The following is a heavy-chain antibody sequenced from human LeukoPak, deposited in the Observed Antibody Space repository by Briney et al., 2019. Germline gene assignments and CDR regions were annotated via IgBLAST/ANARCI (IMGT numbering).Heavy chain of an antibody. CDR1: GGSISSYY. J-gene: IGHJ4*02. CDR2: IYYSGTT. D-gene: IGHD3-10*01. CDR3: ARVTNYYGSGSYYYYFDY. Sequence: SETPSLTCTVSGGSISSYYWSWIRQPPGKGLEWIGYIYYSGTTNYNPSLKSRVTISVDTSKNQFSLKLSSVTAADTAVYYCARVTNYYGSGSYYYYFDYWGQGTLVTVSS. V-gene: IGHV4-59*01.